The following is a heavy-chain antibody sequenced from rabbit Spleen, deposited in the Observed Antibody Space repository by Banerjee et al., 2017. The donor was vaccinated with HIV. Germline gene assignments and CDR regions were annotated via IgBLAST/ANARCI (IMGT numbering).Heavy chain of an antibody. V-gene: IGHV1S45*01. D-gene: IGHD1-1*01. CDR3: ARGYSSGYHNYVEAFNL. Sequence: EQLEESGGGLVKPEGSLTLTCKASGVSFSDKDVMCWVRQAPGKGLEWIACINTVTGKTVYAIWAKGRFIMSRSSSTPVTLQMTSLTAADTATYFCARGYSSGYHNYVEAFNLWGPGTLVTV. CDR2: INTVTGKT. J-gene: IGHJ4*01. CDR1: GVSFSDKDV.